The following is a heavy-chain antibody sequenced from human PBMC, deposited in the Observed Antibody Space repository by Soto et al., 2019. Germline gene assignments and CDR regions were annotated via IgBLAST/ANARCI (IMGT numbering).Heavy chain of an antibody. CDR1: GGSISSSSYY. D-gene: IGHD5-12*01. V-gene: IGHV4-39*01. Sequence: SETLSLTCTVSGGSISSSSYYWGWIRQPPGKGLEWIGSIYYSGSTYYNPSLKSRVTISVDTSKNQFSLKLSSVTAADTAVYYCARGTSGYDWGGYYYYYGMDVWGQGTTVTSP. J-gene: IGHJ6*02. CDR2: IYYSGST. CDR3: ARGTSGYDWGGYYYYYGMDV.